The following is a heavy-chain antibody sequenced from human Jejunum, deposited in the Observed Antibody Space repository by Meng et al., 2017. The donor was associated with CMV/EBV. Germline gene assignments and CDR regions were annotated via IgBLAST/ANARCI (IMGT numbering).Heavy chain of an antibody. D-gene: IGHD6-6*01. CDR2: IRNDGSSK. CDR3: VKEGLEY. CDR1: GFTFSTYG. V-gene: IGHV3-30*02. J-gene: IGHJ4*02. Sequence: QGRLVESGGGVVQPGESLRLSCATSGFTFSTYGMHWVRQAPGKGLEWVTFIRNDGSSKYYVESVKGRFTTSRDNSKNTVYMQVNSLRVEDTAVYYCVKEGLEYWGQGTLVTVSS.